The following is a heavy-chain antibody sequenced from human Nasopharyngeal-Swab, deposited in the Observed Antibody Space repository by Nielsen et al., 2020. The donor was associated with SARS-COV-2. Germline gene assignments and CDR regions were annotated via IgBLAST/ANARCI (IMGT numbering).Heavy chain of an antibody. CDR3: AIPTVTTDC. D-gene: IGHD4-17*01. J-gene: IGHJ4*02. Sequence: GESLKISCKGSGYRFTSYWISWVRQMPGKGLEWMGRIDPGDSYTNYSPSFQGHVTISADKSISTAYLQWSSLKASDTAMYYCAIPTVTTDCWGQGTLVTVSS. V-gene: IGHV5-10-1*01. CDR1: GYRFTSYW. CDR2: IDPGDSYT.